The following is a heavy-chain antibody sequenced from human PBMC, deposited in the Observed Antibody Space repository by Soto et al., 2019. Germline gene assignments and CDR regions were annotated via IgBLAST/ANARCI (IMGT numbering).Heavy chain of an antibody. CDR1: GFSFSAHG. J-gene: IGHJ4*02. CDR2: INDGSGE. V-gene: IGHV3-33*01. D-gene: IGHD3-9*01. Sequence: QVQLVESGGGVVRPGTSLRLSCAATGFSFSAHGMHWVRQAPGKGLEWLAVINDGSGEGYADSVRGRFTISRDNARNIRYLQMDNLRAEDTALYYCARDDHFFDNGLDHWGQGTMVTVSS. CDR3: ARDDHFFDNGLDH.